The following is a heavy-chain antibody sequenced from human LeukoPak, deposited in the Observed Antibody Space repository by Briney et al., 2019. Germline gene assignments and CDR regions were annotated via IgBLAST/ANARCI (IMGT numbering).Heavy chain of an antibody. CDR2: IFYSGST. CDR1: GGSISSYY. CDR3: ARDRYYYDSSGYPFDY. V-gene: IGHV4-59*01. J-gene: IGHJ4*02. Sequence: SETLSLTCTVSGGSISSYYWSWIRQPPGKGLEWIGYIFYSGSTNYNPSLKSRVTISVDTSKNQFSLKLSSVTAADTAVYYCARDRYYYDSSGYPFDYWGQGTLVTVSS. D-gene: IGHD3-22*01.